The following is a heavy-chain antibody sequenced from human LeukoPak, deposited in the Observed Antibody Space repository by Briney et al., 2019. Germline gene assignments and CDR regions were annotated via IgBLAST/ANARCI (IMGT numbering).Heavy chain of an antibody. V-gene: IGHV1-69*05. CDR2: LIPMFGTA. CDR1: GGTFSSYV. CDR3: ARGIILGFCSSITCPTRFDY. D-gene: IGHD2-2*01. J-gene: IGHJ4*02. Sequence: SVKVSCKASGGTFSSYVITWVRQAPGQGLEWMGGLIPMFGTAKYAQKFQGRVTINTDESTSTAYMELSSLRSDDTAVYYCARGIILGFCSSITCPTRFDYWGQGTLVTVSS.